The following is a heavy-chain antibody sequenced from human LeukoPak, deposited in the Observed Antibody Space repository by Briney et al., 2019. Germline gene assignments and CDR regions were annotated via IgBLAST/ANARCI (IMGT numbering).Heavy chain of an antibody. V-gene: IGHV3-74*03. Sequence: GGSLRLSCAASVLTFSSYWMLWVRQAPGKGLVWVSRLHSDGSSTAYADSVKGRFTISRDNAKNTLYLQMNTLRAEDTAVYYCARRRGYTYGDDYWGQGTLVTVSS. CDR1: VLTFSSYW. CDR2: LHSDGSST. J-gene: IGHJ4*02. CDR3: ARRRGYTYGDDY. D-gene: IGHD5-18*01.